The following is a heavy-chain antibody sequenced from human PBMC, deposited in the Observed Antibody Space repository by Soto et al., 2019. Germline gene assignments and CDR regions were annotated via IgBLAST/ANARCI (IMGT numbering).Heavy chain of an antibody. D-gene: IGHD6-19*01. Sequence: SVKVSCKASGGTFSSYTISWVRQAPGQGLEWMGRIIPILGIANYAQKFQGRVTITADKSTSTAYMELSSLRSEDTAVYYCARIAVAGTWFAPIETNDAFDIWGQGTMVT. CDR2: IIPILGIA. CDR1: GGTFSSYT. V-gene: IGHV1-69*02. J-gene: IGHJ3*02. CDR3: ARIAVAGTWFAPIETNDAFDI.